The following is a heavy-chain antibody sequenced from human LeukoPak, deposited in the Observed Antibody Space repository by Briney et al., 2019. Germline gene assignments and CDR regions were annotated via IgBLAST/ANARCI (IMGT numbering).Heavy chain of an antibody. CDR1: GFTFSSYA. Sequence: GGYLRRSCAASGFTFSSYAMSWVRQAPGKGLEWVSAISGSGGSTYYADSVKGRFTISRDNSKNTLYLQMNSLRAEDTAVYYCAKDVGTTGTRPDAFDIWGQGTMVTVSS. CDR3: AKDVGTTGTRPDAFDI. CDR2: ISGSGGST. V-gene: IGHV3-23*01. J-gene: IGHJ3*02. D-gene: IGHD1-1*01.